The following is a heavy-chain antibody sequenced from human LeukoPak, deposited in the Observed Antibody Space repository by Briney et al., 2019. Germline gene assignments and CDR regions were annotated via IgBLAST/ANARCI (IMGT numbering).Heavy chain of an antibody. V-gene: IGHV4-39*07. D-gene: IGHD3-22*01. CDR1: GGSISSSSYY. CDR2: IYYSGST. Sequence: TSETLSLTCTVSGGSISSSSYYWGWIRQPPGKGLEWIGSIYYSGSTYYNPSLKSRVTISVDTSKNQFSLKLSSVTAADTAVYYCARGSGITMIVVVIGDAFDIWGQGTMVTVSS. CDR3: ARGSGITMIVVVIGDAFDI. J-gene: IGHJ3*02.